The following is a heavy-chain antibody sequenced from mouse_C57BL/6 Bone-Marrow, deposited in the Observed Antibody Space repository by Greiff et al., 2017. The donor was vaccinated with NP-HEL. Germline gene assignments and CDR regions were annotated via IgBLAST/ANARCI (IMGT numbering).Heavy chain of an antibody. CDR2: ISSGGSYT. Sequence: DVQLVESGGDLVKPGGSLKLSCAASGFTFSSYGMSWVRQTPDKRLEWVATISSGGSYTYYPDSVKGRFTIYRDNAKKTLYLQMSSLKSEDTAMYYCARRDTIVTSYAMDYWGQGTSVTVSS. V-gene: IGHV5-6*01. CDR3: ARRDTIVTSYAMDY. D-gene: IGHD2-5*01. J-gene: IGHJ4*01. CDR1: GFTFSSYG.